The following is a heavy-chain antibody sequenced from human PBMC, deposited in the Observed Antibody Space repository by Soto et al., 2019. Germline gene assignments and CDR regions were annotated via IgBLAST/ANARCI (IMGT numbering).Heavy chain of an antibody. CDR2: IDPTDSYT. CDR3: ARPRYCGNSAGMDV. D-gene: IGHD3-10*01. Sequence: PGESLKISCKTSGYSFTSYWITWLRQIPGKGLEWVGRIDPTDSYTNYNPSFQGHVTISADKSITTAYLQWTSLKASDTAMYYCARPRYCGNSAGMDVWGQGTTVTVSS. J-gene: IGHJ6*02. V-gene: IGHV5-10-1*01. CDR1: GYSFTSYW.